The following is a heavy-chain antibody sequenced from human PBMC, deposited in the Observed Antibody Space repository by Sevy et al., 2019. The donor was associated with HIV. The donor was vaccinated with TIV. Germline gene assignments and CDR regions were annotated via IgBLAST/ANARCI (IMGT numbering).Heavy chain of an antibody. J-gene: IGHJ4*02. V-gene: IGHV4-61*02. CDR3: ARSSHCSGGSCYSTYYFDY. D-gene: IGHD2-15*01. Sequence: SETLSLTCTVSDGSISSGSCYWSWIRQPAGKGLEWIGRIYTSGSTNYNPSLKSRVTISVDTSKNQFSLKLSSVTAADTAVYYCARSSHCSGGSCYSTYYFDYWGQGTLVTVSS. CDR1: DGSISSGSCY. CDR2: IYTSGST.